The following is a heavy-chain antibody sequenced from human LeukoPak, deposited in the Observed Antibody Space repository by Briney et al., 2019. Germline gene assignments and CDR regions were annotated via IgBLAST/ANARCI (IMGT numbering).Heavy chain of an antibody. CDR1: GFTFSSYA. D-gene: IGHD3-9*01. CDR3: ARGGNLRYFAGPYYFDY. CDR2: ISGSGGST. V-gene: IGHV3-23*01. J-gene: IGHJ4*02. Sequence: PGGSLRLSCAASGFTFSSYAMSWVRQAPGKGLEWVSAISGSGGSTYYADSVKGRFTISRDNSKNTPYLQMNSLRAEDTAVYYCARGGNLRYFAGPYYFDYWGQGTLVTVSS.